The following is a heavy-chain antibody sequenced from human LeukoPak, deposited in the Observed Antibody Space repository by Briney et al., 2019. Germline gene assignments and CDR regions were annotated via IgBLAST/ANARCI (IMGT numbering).Heavy chain of an antibody. CDR3: ARDVPVDSRSSVPKPVRDS. V-gene: IGHV3-NL1*01. D-gene: IGHD6-6*01. Sequence: GGSLRLSCAASGFTFSSYGMHWVRQAPGKGPQWVSVIYSNTSAYYADSVKGRFTISRHNSKNTLYLQMTSLRAEDTAVYYCARDVPVDSRSSVPKPVRDSWGQGTLVTVSS. CDR1: GFTFSSYG. CDR2: IYSNTSA. J-gene: IGHJ5*02.